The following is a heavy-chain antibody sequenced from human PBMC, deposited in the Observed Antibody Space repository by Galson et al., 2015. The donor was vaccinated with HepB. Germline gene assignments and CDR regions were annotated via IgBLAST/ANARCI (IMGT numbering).Heavy chain of an antibody. D-gene: IGHD3-3*01. V-gene: IGHV1-18*01. J-gene: IGHJ1*01. CDR1: GYTFSDYG. Sequence: SVKVSCKASGYTFSDYGITWVRQAPGQGLEWMGWISTHSGDTNYARRLQGRLTLTTDTSASIAYMELRRLTSDDTAIYFCARVGHTMTRGYFRDWGQGALVTVSS. CDR2: ISTHSGDT. CDR3: ARVGHTMTRGYFRD.